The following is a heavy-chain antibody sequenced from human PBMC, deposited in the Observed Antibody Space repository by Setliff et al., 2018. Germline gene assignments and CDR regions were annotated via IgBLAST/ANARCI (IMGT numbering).Heavy chain of an antibody. Sequence: VSCKASGYTFTNYAISWVRQAPGQGLEWMGGLIPMFGTPGYAQKFQDRVTITTDESTSTAYMELNSLTSEDTAVYYCARSPALLGIVYLDPWGQGTRVTVSS. V-gene: IGHV1-69*05. CDR2: LIPMFGTP. J-gene: IGHJ5*02. D-gene: IGHD2-15*01. CDR1: GYTFTNYA. CDR3: ARSPALLGIVYLDP.